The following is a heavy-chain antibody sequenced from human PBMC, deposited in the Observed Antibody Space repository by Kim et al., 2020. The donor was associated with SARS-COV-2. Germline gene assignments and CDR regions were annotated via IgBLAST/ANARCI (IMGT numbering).Heavy chain of an antibody. D-gene: IGHD2-15*01. J-gene: IGHJ5*02. CDR2: IYYSGRT. CDR1: GGSISSGGYY. V-gene: IGHV4-31*03. CDR3: ARVVVGATGWFDP. Sequence: SETLSLTCTVSGGSISSGGYYWSWIRQHPGKGLEWIGYIYYSGRTYYNPSLKSRVTISVNTSKNQFSRKLSPVTAADTAVYYCARVVVGATGWFDPCGQGTLVTVSS.